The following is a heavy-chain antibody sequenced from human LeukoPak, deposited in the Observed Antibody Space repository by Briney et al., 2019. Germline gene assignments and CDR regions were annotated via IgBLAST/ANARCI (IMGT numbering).Heavy chain of an antibody. D-gene: IGHD4-17*01. V-gene: IGHV4-59*01. CDR3: ARSSRGMTTVTTDLDY. J-gene: IGHJ4*02. CDR2: IYYSGST. Sequence: SETLSLTCTVSGGSISSYYWSWIRQPPGKGLEWIGYIYYSGSTNYNPSLKSRVTISVDTSKNQFSLKLSSVTAADTAVYYCARSSRGMTTVTTDLDYWGQGTLVTVSS. CDR1: GGSISSYY.